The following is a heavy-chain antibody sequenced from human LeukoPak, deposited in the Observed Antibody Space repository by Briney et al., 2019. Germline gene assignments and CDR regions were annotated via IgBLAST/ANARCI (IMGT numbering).Heavy chain of an antibody. CDR2: ISGSDSST. CDR3: AKGIWFGELSAFDI. CDR1: GFTFSSYA. Sequence: PGRSLRLSCAASGFTFSSYAMTWVRQAPGKGLEWVSGISGSDSSTYYADSVKGRFTISKDNSKNTLYLQMKSLRAEDTAVYYCAKGIWFGELSAFDIWGQGTMVTVSS. D-gene: IGHD3-10*01. J-gene: IGHJ3*02. V-gene: IGHV3-23*01.